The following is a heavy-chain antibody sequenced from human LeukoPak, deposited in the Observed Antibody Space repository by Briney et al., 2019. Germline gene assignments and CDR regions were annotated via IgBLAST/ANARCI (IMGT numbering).Heavy chain of an antibody. Sequence: GESLKISCKGSGYSINNYWISWVRQMPGKGLEWMGIIYPADSDIRYSPSFQGQVTISADKFFNTAYLQWSSLKASDTAKYYCARHSGSGSSYIGFYFGMDVWGQGTAVTVSS. D-gene: IGHD3-10*01. V-gene: IGHV5-51*01. CDR3: ARHSGSGSSYIGFYFGMDV. CDR2: IYPADSDI. CDR1: GYSINNYW. J-gene: IGHJ6*02.